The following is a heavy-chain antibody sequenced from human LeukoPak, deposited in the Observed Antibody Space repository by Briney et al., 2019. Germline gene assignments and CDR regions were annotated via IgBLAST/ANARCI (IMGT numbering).Heavy chain of an antibody. CDR3: ASRSLQQNPYYYYYYMDV. CDR2: ISTYNSNT. Sequence: ASVKVSCKASGYTFTTYGINWLRQAPGQGLAWMGWISTYNSNTHYAQKLQGRVTMTTDASTSTAYMELRSLRSEDTAVYYCASRSLQQNPYYYYYYMDVWGKGTTVTVSS. J-gene: IGHJ6*03. CDR1: GYTFTTYG. V-gene: IGHV1-18*01. D-gene: IGHD4-11*01.